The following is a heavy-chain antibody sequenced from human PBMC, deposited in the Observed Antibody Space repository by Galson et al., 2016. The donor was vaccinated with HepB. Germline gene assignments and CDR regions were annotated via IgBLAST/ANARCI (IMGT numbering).Heavy chain of an antibody. J-gene: IGHJ4*02. CDR2: ISANSGNT. D-gene: IGHD4-11*01. V-gene: IGHV1-18*04. CDR3: ARDVQFRFDY. Sequence: SVKVSCKASGYRFFTYGISWVRQAPGQGLVWLGWISANSGNTIYAQKFQDRVTMTRDTSASTVYMDLRSLRSDDTAVYYCARDVQFRFDYWGQGTLVTVS. CDR1: GYRFFTYG.